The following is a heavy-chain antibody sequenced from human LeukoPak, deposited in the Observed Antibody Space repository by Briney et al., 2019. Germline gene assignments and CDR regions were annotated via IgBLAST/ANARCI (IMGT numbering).Heavy chain of an antibody. CDR2: ISGSGGST. V-gene: IGHV3-23*01. J-gene: IGHJ2*01. D-gene: IGHD3-22*01. Sequence: GGSLRLSCAASGFXFSIYAMTWVRQAPGKGLEWVSAISGSGGSTYYADSVKGRFTISRDNSKNTLYLQMNSLRAEDTAVYYCAREGRYDSSGYYFYWYFDLWGRGTLVTVSS. CDR3: AREGRYDSSGYYFYWYFDL. CDR1: GFXFSIYA.